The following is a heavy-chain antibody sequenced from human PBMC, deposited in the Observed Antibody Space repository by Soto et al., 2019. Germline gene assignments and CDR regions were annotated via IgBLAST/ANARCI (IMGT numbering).Heavy chain of an antibody. CDR1: GGSVSTGMKY. V-gene: IGHV4-61*01. CDR2: MYKTGET. D-gene: IGHD3-10*01. CDR3: MKAHESGDFLGMSV. J-gene: IGHJ6*02. Sequence: PPETLSLTCTVSGGSVSTGMKYWGWVRQPPGKALEFIGYMYKTGETLLNSSLKSRVTLSMETSKNQFSLTLSSVTAADTAVYFCMKAHESGDFLGMSVWGPGTTVPVSS.